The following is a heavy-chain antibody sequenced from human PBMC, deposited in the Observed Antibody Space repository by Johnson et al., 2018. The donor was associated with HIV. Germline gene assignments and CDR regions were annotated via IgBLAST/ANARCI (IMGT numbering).Heavy chain of an antibody. CDR1: GFTFNDHW. D-gene: IGHD6-19*01. CDR2: INGYGSRT. CDR3: GKDRAVAGKGHDAFDI. J-gene: IGHJ3*02. Sequence: VQLVESGGGLVQPGGSLRLSCGASGFTFNDHWMQWVRQAPGKGLVWVSRINGYGSRTSYADSVKGRFTIARDSSKTTLYLQMNSLRAEDTAVYYSGKDRAVAGKGHDAFDIWGQGTMVTVSS. V-gene: IGHV3-74*01.